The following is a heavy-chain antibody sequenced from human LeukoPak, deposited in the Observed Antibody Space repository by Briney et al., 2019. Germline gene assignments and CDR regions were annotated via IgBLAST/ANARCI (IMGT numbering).Heavy chain of an antibody. J-gene: IGHJ4*02. CDR1: GFTFSSYA. CDR2: ISGSGGST. Sequence: GGSLRLSCAASGFTFSSYAMSWVRQAPGKGLEWVSAISGSGGSTYYADSVKGRFTISRDNSKNTLYLQMNSLRAEDTAVYHCAKDLTLSVNDYGDPYWGQGTLVTVSS. V-gene: IGHV3-23*01. D-gene: IGHD4-17*01. CDR3: AKDLTLSVNDYGDPY.